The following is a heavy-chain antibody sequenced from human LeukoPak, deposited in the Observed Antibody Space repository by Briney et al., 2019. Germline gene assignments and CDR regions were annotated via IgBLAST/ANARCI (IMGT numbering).Heavy chain of an antibody. V-gene: IGHV4-34*01. CDR1: GFTFSSYD. CDR2: INHSGGT. J-gene: IGHJ4*02. D-gene: IGHD3-22*01. CDR3: ARGKSQEAYYDSSGAGTFDY. Sequence: GSLRLSCAASGFTFSSYDMSWVRQAPGKGLEWIGEINHSGGTNYNPSLKSRVTISVDTSKNQFSLKLSSVTAADTAVYYCARGKSQEAYYDSSGAGTFDYWGQGTLVTVSS.